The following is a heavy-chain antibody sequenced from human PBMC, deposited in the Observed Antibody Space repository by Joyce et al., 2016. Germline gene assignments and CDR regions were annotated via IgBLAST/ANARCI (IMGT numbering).Heavy chain of an antibody. V-gene: IGHV2-5*01. D-gene: IGHD2-2*01. CDR3: AHNQLTQPYYFNY. CDR1: GFSLSSVGVG. Sequence: QITLKESGPTLVKPTQTLRLTCTFSGFSLSSVGVGVGWIRQPPGKALEWLAIIFWNDEERYSPSLKNRLTITKDTSNNQVVLTMTNMDPVDTATYYCAHNQLTQPYYFNYWGQGTLVTVSS. CDR2: IFWNDEE. J-gene: IGHJ4*02.